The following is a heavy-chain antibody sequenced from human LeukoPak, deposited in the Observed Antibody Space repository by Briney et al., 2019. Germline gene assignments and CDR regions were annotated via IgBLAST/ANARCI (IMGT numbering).Heavy chain of an antibody. CDR2: IYYSGTT. V-gene: IGHV4-59*01. CDR1: GGSISGYY. CDR3: ARSLRCCSGGNCYYTMDV. Sequence: SETLSLTCTVSGGSISGYYCTWIRQPPGKGLEWIGYIYYSGTTNYNPSLKSRVTASVDTSKNQFSLKLSSVTAADTAVYYCARSLRCCSGGNCYYTMDVWGQGTTVTVSS. J-gene: IGHJ6*02. D-gene: IGHD2-15*01.